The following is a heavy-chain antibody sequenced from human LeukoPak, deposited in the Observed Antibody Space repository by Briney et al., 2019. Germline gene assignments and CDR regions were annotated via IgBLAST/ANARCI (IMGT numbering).Heavy chain of an antibody. Sequence: GRSLRLSCAASEFTFSSYATHWVRQAPGKGLEWVAVISYEGNNKYYADSVKGRFIISRDSSKNTLSLQMNSLRAEDTAVYYCARDRGDFGYFDYWGQGTLVTVSS. D-gene: IGHD3-10*01. J-gene: IGHJ4*02. CDR2: ISYEGNNK. CDR3: ARDRGDFGYFDY. CDR1: EFTFSSYA. V-gene: IGHV3-30-3*01.